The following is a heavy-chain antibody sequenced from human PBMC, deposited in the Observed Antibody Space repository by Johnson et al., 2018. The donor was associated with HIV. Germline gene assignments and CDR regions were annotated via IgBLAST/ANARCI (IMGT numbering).Heavy chain of an antibody. Sequence: HLVESGGGLVQSVGSLRLSCGVSGFAVSSNYMSWVRQAPGKGLEWVSIIYSGGSTYYADSVKGRFTISRNNSKNTLYLQMNSLRAEDTAVYYCARDLTYYYDSSTYVRAFDIWGQGTMVTVSS. CDR2: IYSGGST. D-gene: IGHD3-22*01. CDR3: ARDLTYYYDSSTYVRAFDI. V-gene: IGHV3-66*01. CDR1: GFAVSSNY. J-gene: IGHJ3*02.